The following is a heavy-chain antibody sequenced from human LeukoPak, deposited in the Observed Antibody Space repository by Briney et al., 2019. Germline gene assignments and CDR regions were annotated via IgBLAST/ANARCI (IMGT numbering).Heavy chain of an antibody. Sequence: GRSLRLSCAASGFTFSSYAMHWVRQAPGKGLEWVAVISYDGSNKYYADSVKGRFTISRDNSKNTLYLQMNSLRAEDTAVYYCARGSTTLGGMDVWGQGTTVTVSS. J-gene: IGHJ6*02. CDR3: ARGSTTLGGMDV. D-gene: IGHD1-26*01. CDR2: ISYDGSNK. CDR1: GFTFSSYA. V-gene: IGHV3-30*04.